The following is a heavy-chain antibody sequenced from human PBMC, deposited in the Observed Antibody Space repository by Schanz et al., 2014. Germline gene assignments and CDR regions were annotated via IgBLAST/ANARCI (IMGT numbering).Heavy chain of an antibody. CDR2: IRCDGSAT. CDR1: GFSFSGYG. CDR3: VRINVAVDDAVI. J-gene: IGHJ4*02. V-gene: IGHV3-33*01. Sequence: QVQLVESGGGVAQPGGSLRLSCAASGFSFSGYGMHWVRQAPGKGLEWVSYIRCDGSATYYADSVEGRFTISRDNAKNSLYLQMTSLRPEDTAVYYCVRINVAVDDAVIWGQGALVIVS. D-gene: IGHD6-19*01.